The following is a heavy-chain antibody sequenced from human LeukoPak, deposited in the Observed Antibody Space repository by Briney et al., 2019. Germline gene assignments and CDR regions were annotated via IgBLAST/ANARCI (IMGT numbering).Heavy chain of an antibody. Sequence: GASLRLSCGASGFTFSSYGMSWVRQAPGKGLEWVSAISGSGGSTYYADSVKGRFTISRDNSKNTLYLQMNSLRAEDTAVYYCAKDWEYCSGGSCYFDYWGQGTLVTVSS. D-gene: IGHD2-15*01. CDR3: AKDWEYCSGGSCYFDY. CDR1: GFTFSSYG. V-gene: IGHV3-23*01. J-gene: IGHJ4*02. CDR2: ISGSGGST.